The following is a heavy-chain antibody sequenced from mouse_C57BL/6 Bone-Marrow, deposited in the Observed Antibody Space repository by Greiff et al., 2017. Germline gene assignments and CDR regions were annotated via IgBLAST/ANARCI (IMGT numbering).Heavy chain of an antibody. V-gene: IGHV1-81*01. Sequence: QVQLQQSGAELVRPGASVKLSCKASGYTFTSYGISWVKQRPGQGLEWIGEIYPRSGNTYYNEKFKGKATLTADTSSSTAYMELRSLPSEDSAVYCCARIYYGNYWDLDYWGQGTTLTVSA. CDR2: IYPRSGNT. CDR3: ARIYYGNYWDLDY. CDR1: GYTFTSYG. J-gene: IGHJ2*01. D-gene: IGHD2-1*01.